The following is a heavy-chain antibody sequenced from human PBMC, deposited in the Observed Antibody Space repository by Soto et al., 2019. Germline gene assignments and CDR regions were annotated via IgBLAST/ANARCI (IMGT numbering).Heavy chain of an antibody. V-gene: IGHV1-69*01. J-gene: IGHJ6*02. CDR2: IIPIFGTP. CDR1: SGTFSTFG. D-gene: IGHD4-4*01. CDR3: ARSLQNCYYAMGV. Sequence: SVTVSGRASSGTFSTFGINRVRHTPGQGLEWMGGIIPIFGTPNYAQKFQGSVTITADASTRTVFMELSSLRSEDTAVYYCARSLQNCYYAMGVWGQGTPVTVSS.